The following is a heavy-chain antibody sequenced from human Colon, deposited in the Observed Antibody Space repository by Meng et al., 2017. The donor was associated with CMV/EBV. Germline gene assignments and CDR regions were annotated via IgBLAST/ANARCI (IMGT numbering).Heavy chain of an antibody. D-gene: IGHD3-10*01. CDR2: MNPNSGNT. CDR3: APSFGESPFGY. Sequence: QVQLVQSGAEVKKPGASVRVSCKASEYTFTDYDFNWVRQATGQGLEWMGWMNPNSGNTGYAQKFQGRVTMTRNASISTAYMELSSLRSEDTAVYYCAPSFGESPFGYWGQGTLVTVSS. J-gene: IGHJ4*02. CDR1: EYTFTDYD. V-gene: IGHV1-8*01.